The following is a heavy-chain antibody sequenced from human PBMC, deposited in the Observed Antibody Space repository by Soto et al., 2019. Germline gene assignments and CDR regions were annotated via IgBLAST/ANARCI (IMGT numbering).Heavy chain of an antibody. CDR3: VKDISGRGSYYYYYGMDV. Sequence: GGSLRLSCAASGFTFSSYAMHWVRQAPGRGLEWVSGISWNSANMNYADSVKARFTISRDNAKNSLSLQMNSLREEDTALYYCVKDISGRGSYYYYYGMDVWGQGTTVTVSS. J-gene: IGHJ6*02. V-gene: IGHV3-9*01. D-gene: IGHD3-16*01. CDR2: ISWNSANM. CDR1: GFTFSSYA.